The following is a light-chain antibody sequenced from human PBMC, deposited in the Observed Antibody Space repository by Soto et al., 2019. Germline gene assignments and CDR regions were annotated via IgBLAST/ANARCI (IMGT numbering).Light chain of an antibody. J-gene: IGKJ5*01. CDR2: EAS. CDR3: QQRTTWPTST. Sequence: EIVLTQAPATLSLSPGERATLSCRASQNVRSYLAWYHQKPGQAPRLLIHEASSRATGIPDTFSGSGSGTDFTLTLSSLEPEDSADYCCQQRTTWPTSTFGQGTRREIK. CDR1: QNVRSY. V-gene: IGKV3-11*01.